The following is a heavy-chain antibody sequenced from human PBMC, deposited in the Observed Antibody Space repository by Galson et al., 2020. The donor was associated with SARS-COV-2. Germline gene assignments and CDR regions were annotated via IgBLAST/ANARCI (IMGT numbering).Heavy chain of an antibody. CDR1: GFSLSNARMG. J-gene: IGHJ4*02. Sequence: SGPTLVKPTETLTLTCTVSGFSLSNARMGVSWIRQPPGKALEWLAHIFSNDEKSYSTSLKSRLTISKDTSKNQVVLKMTNMDPVDTATYYCAHREVGGSGSFDYWGQGTLVTVSS. CDR2: IFSNDEK. CDR3: AHREVGGSGSFDY. V-gene: IGHV2-26*01. D-gene: IGHD3-10*01.